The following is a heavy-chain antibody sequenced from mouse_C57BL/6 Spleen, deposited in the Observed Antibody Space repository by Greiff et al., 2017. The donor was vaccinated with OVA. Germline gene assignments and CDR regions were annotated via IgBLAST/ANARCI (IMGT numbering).Heavy chain of an antibody. CDR3: TRSDYDGDYYAMDY. V-gene: IGHV1-5*01. CDR2: IYPGNSDT. J-gene: IGHJ4*01. D-gene: IGHD2-4*01. CDR1: GYTFTSYW. Sequence: EVQLQQSGPELVKPGASVKISCKTSGYTFTSYWMHWVKQRPGQGLEWIGAIYPGNSDTSYNQKFKGKAKLTAVTSASTAYMELSSLTNEDSAVYYCTRSDYDGDYYAMDYWGQGTSVTVSS.